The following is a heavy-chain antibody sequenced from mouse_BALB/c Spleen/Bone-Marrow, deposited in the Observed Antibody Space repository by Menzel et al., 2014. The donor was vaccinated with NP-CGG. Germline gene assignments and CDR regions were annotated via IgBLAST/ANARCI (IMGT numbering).Heavy chain of an antibody. Sequence: VQLQQSGAELVKPGASVKLSCTASGFNIKDTYMHWVKQRPEQGLEWIGRIDPANGNTKYDPKFQGKATITADTSSNTAYLQLSSLTSGDTAVYYCATTDSSGVFAYWGQGTLVTVSA. CDR2: IDPANGNT. J-gene: IGHJ3*01. CDR1: GFNIKDTY. V-gene: IGHV14-3*02. CDR3: ATTDSSGVFAY. D-gene: IGHD3-2*01.